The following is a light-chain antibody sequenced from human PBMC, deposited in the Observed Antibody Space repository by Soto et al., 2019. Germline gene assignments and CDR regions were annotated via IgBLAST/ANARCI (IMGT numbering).Light chain of an antibody. CDR1: SSDVGGYNY. J-gene: IGLJ3*02. Sequence: QSVLTQPPSASGSPGQSVTISCIGTSSDVGGYNYVSWYQQHPGKAPKLIISEVSKRPSGVPDRFSGSKSGNTASLTVSGLQAEDEADYFCISYAGSNDLVFGGGTKLTVL. CDR2: EVS. CDR3: ISYAGSNDLV. V-gene: IGLV2-8*01.